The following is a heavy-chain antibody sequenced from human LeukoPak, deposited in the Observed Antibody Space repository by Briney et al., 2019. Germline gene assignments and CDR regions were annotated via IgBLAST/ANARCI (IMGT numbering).Heavy chain of an antibody. D-gene: IGHD6-19*01. CDR3: ARHRSPSSLSYFDI. CDR1: GASISSYY. Sequence: SETLSLTCTVSGASISSYYWIWIRQPPGKGLEWIGYIYTSETTNYNPSLKSRVTISIDTSKNQFSLRLSSVTAADTAVYYCARHRSPSSLSYFDIWGQGTMVIVSS. J-gene: IGHJ4*02. V-gene: IGHV4-59*08. CDR2: IYTSETT.